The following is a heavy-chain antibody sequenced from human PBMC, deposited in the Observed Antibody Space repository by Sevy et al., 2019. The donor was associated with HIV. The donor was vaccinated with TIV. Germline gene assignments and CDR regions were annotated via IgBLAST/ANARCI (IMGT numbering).Heavy chain of an antibody. V-gene: IGHV3-9*01. CDR1: GFTFDDYA. CDR2: ISWNSGSI. J-gene: IGHJ4*02. Sequence: GGSLRLSCAASGFTFDDYAMHWVRQAPGKGLEWVSGISWNSGSIAYADSVKGRFTISRDNAKNSLYLQMNSLRPEDTALYYCAKDIGNDIPSRYYLHSWGQGTLVTVSS. D-gene: IGHD2-2*02. CDR3: AKDIGNDIPSRYYLHS.